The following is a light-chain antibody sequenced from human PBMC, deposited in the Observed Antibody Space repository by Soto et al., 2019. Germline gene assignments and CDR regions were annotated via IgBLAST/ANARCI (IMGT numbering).Light chain of an antibody. V-gene: IGLV2-14*01. CDR3: SSYTSSSTLPV. Sequence: QSVLTQPASVSGSPGQSITISCTGTSSDVGGYNYVSWYQQHPGKGPKLMIYDVSNRPSGVSNRFSGSKSGNTASLTISGLQAEDEADYYCSSYTSSSTLPVFGGRTKLTVL. J-gene: IGLJ2*01. CDR2: DVS. CDR1: SSDVGGYNY.